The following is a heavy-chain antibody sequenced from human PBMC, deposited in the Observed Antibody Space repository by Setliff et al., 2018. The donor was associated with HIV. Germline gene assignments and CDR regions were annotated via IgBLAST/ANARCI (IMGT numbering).Heavy chain of an antibody. J-gene: IGHJ4*02. CDR1: GGSISNFY. Sequence: SETLSLTCSVSGGSISNFYWSWIRQPPGKGLEWVGHIYSTGDTNYNPFLKSRVTLSADTSKNQLSLSLTSLNAADTAVYYCARVRLTMIMMVDYFDQWGQGTLVTVSS. V-gene: IGHV4-4*07. CDR2: IYSTGDT. D-gene: IGHD3-22*01. CDR3: ARVRLTMIMMVDYFDQ.